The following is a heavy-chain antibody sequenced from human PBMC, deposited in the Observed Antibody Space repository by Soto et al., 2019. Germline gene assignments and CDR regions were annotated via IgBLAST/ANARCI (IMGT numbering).Heavy chain of an antibody. CDR1: GFTFSSYA. J-gene: IGHJ4*02. Sequence: GGSLRLSCAASGFTFSSYAMHWVRQAPGKGLEWVAVISYDGSNKYYADSVKGRFTISRDNSKNTLYLQMNSLRAEDTAVYYCARDRGNYFNYWGQGTLVTVSS. CDR3: ARDRGNYFNY. V-gene: IGHV3-30-3*01. D-gene: IGHD3-10*01. CDR2: ISYDGSNK.